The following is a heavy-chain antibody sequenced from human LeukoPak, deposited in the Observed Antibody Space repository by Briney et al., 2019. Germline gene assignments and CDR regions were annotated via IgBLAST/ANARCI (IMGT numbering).Heavy chain of an antibody. J-gene: IGHJ4*02. Sequence: ASVKVSCKASGYTFTGYYMHWVRPAPGQGLEWMGWINPNTGGTNYAPKFQGRVTMTRDTSISTAYMELSWLTSDDTAVYYCARRYTYGVDYWGQGTLVTVSS. V-gene: IGHV1-2*02. CDR2: INPNTGGT. D-gene: IGHD5-18*01. CDR3: ARRYTYGVDY. CDR1: GYTFTGYY.